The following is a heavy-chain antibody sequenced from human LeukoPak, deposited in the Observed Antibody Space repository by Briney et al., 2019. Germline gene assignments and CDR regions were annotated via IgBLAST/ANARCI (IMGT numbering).Heavy chain of an antibody. CDR2: ISSTSSAI. Sequence: QPGGSLRPSCAASGFTFSSYSMNWVRQAPGKGLEWLSYISSTSSAIYYADSLKGRFTISRDNAKNSLYLQMDSLRAEDTAVYYCARVIGSYGDSAYWGQGTLVTVSS. V-gene: IGHV3-48*04. CDR1: GFTFSSYS. CDR3: ARVIGSYGDSAY. D-gene: IGHD3-16*01. J-gene: IGHJ4*02.